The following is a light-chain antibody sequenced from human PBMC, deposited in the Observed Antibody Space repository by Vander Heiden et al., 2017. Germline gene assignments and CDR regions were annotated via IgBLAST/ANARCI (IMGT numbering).Light chain of an antibody. CDR2: GAS. CDR3: QQYNSWPLT. Sequence: ETVMTQSPATLSVSPGATATLSCRASQSVRSDLAWYQQKHGQAPRLLIYGASTRATGLPARFSGSGSGTEFTLTISSMQSEDFAVYYCQQYNSWPLTLGPGTKVDIK. V-gene: IGKV3-15*01. CDR1: QSVRSD. J-gene: IGKJ3*01.